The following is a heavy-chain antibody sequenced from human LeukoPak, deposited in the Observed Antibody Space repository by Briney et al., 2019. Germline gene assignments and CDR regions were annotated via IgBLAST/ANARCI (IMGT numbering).Heavy chain of an antibody. CDR3: ARLDIVVDELFDY. CDR1: GGSISSGGYY. D-gene: IGHD2-2*01. Sequence: PSETLSLTCTVSGGSISSGGYYWSWIRQHPGKGLEWIGYIYYSGSTYYNPSLKSRVTISVDTSKNQFSLKLSSVTAADTAVYYCARLDIVVDELFDYWGQGTLVTVSS. J-gene: IGHJ4*02. V-gene: IGHV4-31*03. CDR2: IYYSGST.